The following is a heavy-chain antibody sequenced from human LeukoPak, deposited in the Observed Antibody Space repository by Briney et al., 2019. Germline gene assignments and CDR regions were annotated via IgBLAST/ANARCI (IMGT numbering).Heavy chain of an antibody. D-gene: IGHD3-16*01. CDR1: GVSFNGYY. J-gene: IGHJ6*02. V-gene: IGHV4-34*01. Sequence: SETLSLTCAVSGVSFNGYYWTWIRQSPGKGLEWIGEINDQGGTSYNPSHKSRVTMSVDKSKNQFSLRLTAVSAADTAVFFCARGSRLRGVYGMDVWGQGTTVTVSS. CDR2: INDQGGT. CDR3: ARGSRLRGVYGMDV.